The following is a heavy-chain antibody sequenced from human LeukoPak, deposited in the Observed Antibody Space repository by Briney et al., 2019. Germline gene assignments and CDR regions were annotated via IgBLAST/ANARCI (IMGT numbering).Heavy chain of an antibody. CDR2: IFHSGST. CDR3: ARAPWYNEWEGDAFDI. CDR1: GGSISSGGYY. J-gene: IGHJ3*02. V-gene: IGHV4-30-2*01. Sequence: PSQTLSLTCTVSGGSISSGGYYWSWIRQPPGKGLEWIGYIFHSGSTYYNPSLKSRVTISVDRSKNQFSLKLSSVTAADTAVYYCARAPWYNEWEGDAFDIWGQGTMVTVSS. D-gene: IGHD1-1*01.